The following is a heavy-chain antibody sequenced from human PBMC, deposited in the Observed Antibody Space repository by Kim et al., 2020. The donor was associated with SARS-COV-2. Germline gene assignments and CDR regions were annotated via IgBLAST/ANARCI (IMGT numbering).Heavy chain of an antibody. CDR3: ARFSITIFGVVSMVDYYYGMDV. V-gene: IGHV3-11*03. J-gene: IGHJ6*02. D-gene: IGHD3-3*01. Sequence: GGSLRLSCAASGFTFSDYYMSWIRQAPGKGLEWVSYISSSSSYTNYADSVKGRFTISRDNAKNSLYLQMNSLRAEDTAVYYCARFSITIFGVVSMVDYYYGMDVWGQGTTVTVSS. CDR1: GFTFSDYY. CDR2: ISSSSSYT.